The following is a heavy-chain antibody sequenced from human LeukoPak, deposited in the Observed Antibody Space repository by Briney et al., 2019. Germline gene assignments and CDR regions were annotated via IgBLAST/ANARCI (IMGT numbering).Heavy chain of an antibody. Sequence: QSGGSLRLSCAASGFTFSSYGMHRVRQAPGKGLEWVAFIRYDGSNKYYADSVKGRFTISRDNSKNTLYLQMNSLRAEDTAVYYCAKDQKVGANIDYWGQGTLVTVSS. CDR3: AKDQKVGANIDY. CDR2: IRYDGSNK. V-gene: IGHV3-30*02. D-gene: IGHD1-26*01. CDR1: GFTFSSYG. J-gene: IGHJ4*02.